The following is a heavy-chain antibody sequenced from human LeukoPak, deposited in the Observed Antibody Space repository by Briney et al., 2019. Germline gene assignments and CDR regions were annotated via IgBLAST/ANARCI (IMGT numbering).Heavy chain of an antibody. CDR3: ARQAPYYYDNTGYYLY. Sequence: SETLYLTCAVSGDSISGGYYWGWIRQPPGKGLEWIGHIHHSGGTYYNPSLKSRVTISVDTSKNQFSLIVTSVTAADTAVYYCARQAPYYYDNTGYYLYWGQGILVTVSS. D-gene: IGHD3-22*01. J-gene: IGHJ4*02. CDR1: GDSISGGYY. CDR2: IHHSGGT. V-gene: IGHV4-38-2*01.